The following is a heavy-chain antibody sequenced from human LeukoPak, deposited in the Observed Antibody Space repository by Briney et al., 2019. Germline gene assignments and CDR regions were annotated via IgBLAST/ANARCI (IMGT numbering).Heavy chain of an antibody. CDR3: ARPIIDSSSFLGGDAFDI. CDR2: IIPILGIT. V-gene: IGHV1-69*04. Sequence: SVKVSCKASGGTFSSYAISWVRQAPGQGLEWMGRIIPILGITNYAQKFQGRVTITADKSTSTAYMELSSLRSEDTAVYYCARPIIDSSSFLGGDAFDIWGQGTMVTVSS. J-gene: IGHJ3*02. CDR1: GGTFSSYA. D-gene: IGHD6-13*01.